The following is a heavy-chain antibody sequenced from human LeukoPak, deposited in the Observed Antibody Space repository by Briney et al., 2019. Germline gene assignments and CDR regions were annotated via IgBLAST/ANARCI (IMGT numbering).Heavy chain of an antibody. CDR3: ARGTSWPSDV. CDR2: INRSGST. J-gene: IGHJ6*02. Sequence: SETLSLTCAVYGGSFSGYYWTWIRQPPGKGLEWVGEINRSGSTNYNPSLESRVTISIDTSKNQFSLKLSSVTAADTAVYYCARGTSWPSDVWGQGTTVTVSS. V-gene: IGHV4-34*01. CDR1: GGSFSGYY.